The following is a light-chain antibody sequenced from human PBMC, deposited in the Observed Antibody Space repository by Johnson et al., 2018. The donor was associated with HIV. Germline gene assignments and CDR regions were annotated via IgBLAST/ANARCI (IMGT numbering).Light chain of an antibody. CDR1: SSTIGNNY. CDR3: EIWHSSLSAGGV. J-gene: IGLJ1*01. Sequence: QSVLTQPPSVSAAPGQKVTISCSGSSSTIGNNYVSWYQQFPGTAPKLLIYETNKRPSGIPDRFSGSKSGTSATLGITGLQPGDEADYYCEIWHSSLSAGGVFGTGTKVTVL. CDR2: ETN. V-gene: IGLV1-51*02.